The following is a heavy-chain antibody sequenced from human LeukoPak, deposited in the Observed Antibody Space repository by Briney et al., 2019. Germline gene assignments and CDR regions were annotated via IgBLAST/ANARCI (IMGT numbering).Heavy chain of an antibody. CDR2: ISAYNGNT. Sequence: ASVKVPCKASGYTFTSYGISWVRQAPGQGLEWMGWISAYNGNTNYAQKLQGRVTMTTDTSTSTAYMELRSLRSDDTAVYYCARDLYSGSYLPTGYFDYWGQGTLVTVSS. CDR1: GYTFTSYG. CDR3: ARDLYSGSYLPTGYFDY. V-gene: IGHV1-18*01. J-gene: IGHJ4*02. D-gene: IGHD1-26*01.